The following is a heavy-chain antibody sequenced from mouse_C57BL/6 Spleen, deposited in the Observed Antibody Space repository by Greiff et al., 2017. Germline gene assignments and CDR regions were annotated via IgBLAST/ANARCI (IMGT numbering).Heavy chain of an antibody. Sequence: EVKLMESGEGLVKPGGSLTLSCAASGFTFSSYAMSWVRQTPEKRLEWVAYISSGGDYIYYADTVKGRFTISRDNARNTLYLQMSSLKSEDTAMYYCTRGLPPYAMDYWGQGTSVTVSS. CDR2: ISSGGDYI. D-gene: IGHD2-4*01. CDR3: TRGLPPYAMDY. CDR1: GFTFSSYA. J-gene: IGHJ4*01. V-gene: IGHV5-9-1*02.